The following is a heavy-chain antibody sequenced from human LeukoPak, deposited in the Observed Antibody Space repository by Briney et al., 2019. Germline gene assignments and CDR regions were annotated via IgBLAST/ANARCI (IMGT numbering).Heavy chain of an antibody. V-gene: IGHV3-30*02. CDR1: GFTFSSYG. CDR3: AKDRVDYYDSSGYYYFDY. J-gene: IGHJ4*02. CDR2: IRYDGINK. Sequence: PGGSLRLSCAGSGFTFSSYGMHWVRQAPGKGLEWVAFIRYDGINKYYADSVKGRFTISRDNSKNTLHLQMNSLRAEDTAVYYCAKDRVDYYDSSGYYYFDYWGQGTLVTVSS. D-gene: IGHD3-22*01.